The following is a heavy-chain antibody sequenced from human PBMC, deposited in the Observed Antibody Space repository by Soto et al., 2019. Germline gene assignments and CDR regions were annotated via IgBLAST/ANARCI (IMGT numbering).Heavy chain of an antibody. CDR3: EKDHDFWSGYLDY. V-gene: IGHV3-30*18. CDR1: GFTFSSYG. J-gene: IGHJ4*02. D-gene: IGHD3-3*01. Sequence: PXESLRLSCASSGFTFSSYGMHWVRQAPGKGLEWVAVISYDVSNKYYADSVKGRFTISRDNSKNTLYLQMNSLRAEDTAVYYCEKDHDFWSGYLDYWGQGTLVTVSS. CDR2: ISYDVSNK.